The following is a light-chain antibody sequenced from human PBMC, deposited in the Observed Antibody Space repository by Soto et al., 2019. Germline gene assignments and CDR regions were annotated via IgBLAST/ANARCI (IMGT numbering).Light chain of an antibody. J-gene: IGLJ1*01. CDR1: SSDVGNYNL. Sequence: QYALTQPASVSGSPGQSITISCTGTSSDVGNYNLVSWYQQHPGKAPKLMIYEVSKRPSGVSNRFSGSKSGNTASLTISGLQAEDEADYYCCSYAGRPYVFGTGTKLTVL. V-gene: IGLV2-23*02. CDR3: CSYAGRPYV. CDR2: EVS.